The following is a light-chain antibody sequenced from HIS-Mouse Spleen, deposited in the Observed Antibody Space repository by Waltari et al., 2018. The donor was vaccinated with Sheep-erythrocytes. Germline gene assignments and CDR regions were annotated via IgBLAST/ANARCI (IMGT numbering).Light chain of an antibody. Sequence: QSALTQPRSVSGSPGQSVTISCTGTSSDVGGYNYVSWYQQHPGKAPKLMIYDVIKRPSWGPDRFSGSKAGNTASLTISGLQAEDEADYYCCSYAGSYNHVFATGTKVTVL. CDR1: SSDVGGYNY. CDR2: DVI. CDR3: CSYAGSYNHV. V-gene: IGLV2-11*01. J-gene: IGLJ1*01.